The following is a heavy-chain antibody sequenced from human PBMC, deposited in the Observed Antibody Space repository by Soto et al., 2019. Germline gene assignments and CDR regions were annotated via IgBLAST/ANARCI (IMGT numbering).Heavy chain of an antibody. CDR1: GGSISSGGYY. CDR2: IYYSGST. V-gene: IGHV4-31*03. D-gene: IGHD5-18*01. CDR3: VSGGYSYGYFDY. Sequence: PSETLSLTCTVSGGSISSGGYYWSWIRQHPGKGLEWIGYIYYSGSTYYNPSLKSRVTISVDTSKNQFSLKLSSVTAADTAVYYCVSGGYSYGYFDYWGQGTLVTVSS. J-gene: IGHJ4*02.